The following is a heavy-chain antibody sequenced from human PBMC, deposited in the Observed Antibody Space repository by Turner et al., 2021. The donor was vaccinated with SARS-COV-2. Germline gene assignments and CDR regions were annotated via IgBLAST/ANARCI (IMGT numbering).Heavy chain of an antibody. J-gene: IGHJ5*02. Sequence: QVQLQESGPGLVKPSQTLTLTCNVSGGSISSGDYHWSWIRHHPGKGLEWIGYIYHSGNTHYNPSLKNRVAFSVDMSRNQLSLRLNSVTAADAAVYYCAATPRYTTTVTSGWFDPWGQGIVVTVSS. V-gene: IGHV4-31*03. D-gene: IGHD4-17*01. CDR2: IYHSGNT. CDR1: GGSISSGDYH. CDR3: AATPRYTTTVTSGWFDP.